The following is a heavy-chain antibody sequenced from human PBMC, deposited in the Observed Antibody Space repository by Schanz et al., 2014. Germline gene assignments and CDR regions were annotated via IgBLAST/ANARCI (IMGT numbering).Heavy chain of an antibody. CDR1: GFTFTTFA. D-gene: IGHD6-19*01. CDR3: VGIHVAVAEAFY. Sequence: VQLVESGGGLVQPGGSLRLSCATSGFTFTTFAMTWVRQAPGKGLEWVSGISDRGDGTNYGDSVEGRFTISRDNAKNPLYLQMNSLRPEDTALYYCVGIHVAVAEAFYWGQGALITVSS. CDR2: ISDRGDGT. V-gene: IGHV3-23*04. J-gene: IGHJ4*02.